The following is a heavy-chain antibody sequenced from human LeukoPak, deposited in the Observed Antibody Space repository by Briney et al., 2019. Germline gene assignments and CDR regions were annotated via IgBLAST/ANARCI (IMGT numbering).Heavy chain of an antibody. CDR3: AREGYYYDSSGYYLC. CDR2: INPNSGGT. CDR1: GYTFTGYY. D-gene: IGHD3-22*01. J-gene: IGHJ4*02. V-gene: IGHV1-2*02. Sequence: GASVKVSCKASGYTFTGYYIHWVRQAPGQGLEWMGWINPNSGGTNYAQKFQGRVTMTRDTSISTAYMELSRLRSDDTAVYYCAREGYYYDSSGYYLCWGQGTLVTVSS.